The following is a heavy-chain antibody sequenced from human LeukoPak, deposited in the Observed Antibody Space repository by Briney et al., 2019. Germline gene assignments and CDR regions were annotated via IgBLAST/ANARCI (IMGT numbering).Heavy chain of an antibody. CDR3: ARDQASSGFDYYYGMDV. CDR2: INPNSGGT. V-gene: IGHV1-2*02. Sequence: ASVKVSRKASGYTFTGYYMHWVRQAPGQGLEWMGWINPNSGGTNYAQKFQGRVTMTRDTSISTAYMELSRLRSDDTAVYYCARDQASSGFDYYYGMDVWGQGTTVTVSS. CDR1: GYTFTGYY. D-gene: IGHD6-19*01. J-gene: IGHJ6*02.